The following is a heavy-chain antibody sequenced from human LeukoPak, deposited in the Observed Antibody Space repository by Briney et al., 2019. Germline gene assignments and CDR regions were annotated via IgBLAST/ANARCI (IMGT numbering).Heavy chain of an antibody. CDR1: GGSFSGYY. CDR2: IYYSDST. CDR3: ARVTDYTYWFDP. D-gene: IGHD2-21*02. V-gene: IGHV4-59*01. Sequence: SETLSLTCAVYGGSFSGYYWSWIRQPPGKGLEWIGYIYYSDSTNYNPSLKSRVTLSVDTSKNQFSLKLNSVTAADTAVYYCARVTDYTYWFDPWGQGTLVTVSS. J-gene: IGHJ5*02.